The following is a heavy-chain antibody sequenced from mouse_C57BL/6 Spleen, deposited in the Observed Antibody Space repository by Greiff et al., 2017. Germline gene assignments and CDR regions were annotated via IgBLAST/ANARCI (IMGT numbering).Heavy chain of an antibody. Sequence: EVKLMEPGGGFVKPGGSLKLSCAASGFTFSDYGMHWVRQAPEKGLEWVAYISRGSSTIYYADKVKGRFTISRDNAKNTLFLQMTSLRSEDTAMYYCARPGWITTVVDDWGQGTTLTVSS. CDR3: ARPGWITTVVDD. J-gene: IGHJ2*01. CDR2: ISRGSSTI. CDR1: GFTFSDYG. D-gene: IGHD1-1*01. V-gene: IGHV5-17*01.